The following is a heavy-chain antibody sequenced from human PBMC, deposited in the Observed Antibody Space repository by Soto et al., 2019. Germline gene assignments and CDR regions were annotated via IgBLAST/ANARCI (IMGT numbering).Heavy chain of an antibody. D-gene: IGHD3-3*01. Sequence: ASVKVSCKASGYTFTSYYMHWVRQAPGQGLEWMGIINPSGGSTSYAQKFQGRVTMTRDTSTSTVYMELSSLRSEDTAVYYCASGYYDFWSGYYEDSYYGMDVWGQGTTVTVSS. V-gene: IGHV1-46*01. CDR2: INPSGGST. CDR1: GYTFTSYY. J-gene: IGHJ6*02. CDR3: ASGYYDFWSGYYEDSYYGMDV.